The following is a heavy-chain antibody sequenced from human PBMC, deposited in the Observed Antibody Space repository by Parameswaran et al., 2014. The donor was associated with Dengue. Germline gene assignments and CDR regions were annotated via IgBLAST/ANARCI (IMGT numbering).Heavy chain of an antibody. D-gene: IGHD3-10*01. CDR2: IYYSGST. CDR1: GGSISSSSYF. V-gene: IGHV4-39*01. J-gene: IGHJ4*02. Sequence: ASETLSLTCTVSGGSISSSSYFWGWIRQPPGKGLEWIGSIYYSGSTYYNPSLKSRVTISVDTSKNQFSLKLSSVTAADTAVYYCARHGYYYGSGSYLYWGQGTLVTVSS. CDR3: ARHGYYYGSGSYLY.